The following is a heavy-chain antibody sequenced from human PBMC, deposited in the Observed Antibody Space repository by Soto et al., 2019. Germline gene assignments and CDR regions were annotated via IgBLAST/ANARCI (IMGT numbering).Heavy chain of an antibody. CDR3: TRYTYTSRYSYFGMDV. J-gene: IGHJ6*02. V-gene: IGHV3-49*03. D-gene: IGHD2-2*01. Sequence: LRLSCTCFGFTFGDYSVSWSRQAPWKGLEWVGVIRSKAYGETTDYGASVKGRFTILRDDSKSIAYLQLNSLQSEDTGVYYCTRYTYTSRYSYFGMDVWGHGTAVTVSS. CDR1: GFTFGDYS. CDR2: IRSKAYGETT.